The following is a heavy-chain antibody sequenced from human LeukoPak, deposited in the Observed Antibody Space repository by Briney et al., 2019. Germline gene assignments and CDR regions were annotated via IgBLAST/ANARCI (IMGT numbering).Heavy chain of an antibody. CDR2: VSSSSTYI. CDR3: AKALKTYGSGSYSYDY. V-gene: IGHV3-21*04. D-gene: IGHD3-10*01. J-gene: IGHJ4*02. Sequence: PGGSLRLSCAASGFTFSDYAMNWVRQAPGKGLEWVSTVSSSSTYIYYADSVKGRFTISRDNAKNSLYLQMNSLRAEDTAVYYCAKALKTYGSGSYSYDYWGQGTLVTVSS. CDR1: GFTFSDYA.